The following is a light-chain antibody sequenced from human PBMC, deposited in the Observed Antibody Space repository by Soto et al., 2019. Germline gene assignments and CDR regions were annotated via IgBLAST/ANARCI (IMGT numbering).Light chain of an antibody. Sequence: QSALTQPASESGSPGQSITISCTGTSSDGGSYNLVSWYQQHPGKAPKLMIYEGNKRPSGVSNRFSGSKSANTASLTISGLQNEDEADYYCCSYAGTNTFVLGTGTKLTVL. CDR1: SSDGGSYNL. J-gene: IGLJ1*01. V-gene: IGLV2-23*01. CDR3: CSYAGTNTFV. CDR2: EGN.